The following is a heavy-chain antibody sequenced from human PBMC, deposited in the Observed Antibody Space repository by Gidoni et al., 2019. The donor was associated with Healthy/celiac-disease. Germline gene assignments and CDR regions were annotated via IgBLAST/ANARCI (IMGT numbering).Heavy chain of an antibody. CDR1: GFTFSGYG. CDR3: AREHPYCSGGSCYLLDY. J-gene: IGHJ4*02. V-gene: IGHV3-33*01. Sequence: QVQLVESGGGVVQPGRSLRLSCAASGFTFSGYGMHWVRPAPGKGLEWVAVIWDDGSNKYYADSVKGRFTISRDNSKNTLYLQMNSLRAEDTAVYYCAREHPYCSGGSCYLLDYWGQGTLVTVSS. D-gene: IGHD2-15*01. CDR2: IWDDGSNK.